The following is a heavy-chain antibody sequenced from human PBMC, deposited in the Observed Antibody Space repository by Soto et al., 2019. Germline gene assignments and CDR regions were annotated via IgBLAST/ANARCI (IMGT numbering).Heavy chain of an antibody. V-gene: IGHV4-34*01. J-gene: IGHJ4*02. CDR2: INHSGST. CDR3: ARGHAVAGHYFDY. Sequence: QVQLQQWGAGLLKPSETLSLTCAVYGGSFSGYYWSWIRQPPGKGLEWIWEINHSGSTNYNPSLTRRVTISVDTSKNQFSLKLSSVTAADTAVYYCARGHAVAGHYFDYWGQGTLVTVSS. CDR1: GGSFSGYY. D-gene: IGHD6-19*01.